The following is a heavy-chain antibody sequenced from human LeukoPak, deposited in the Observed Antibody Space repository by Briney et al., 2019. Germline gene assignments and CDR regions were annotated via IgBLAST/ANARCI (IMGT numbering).Heavy chain of an antibody. CDR1: GGSISSGDYY. J-gene: IGHJ3*02. V-gene: IGHV4-30-4*01. D-gene: IGHD1-26*01. CDR2: IYYSGST. CDR3: ARDGRYSGSYYASMSAFDI. Sequence: SETLSLTCTVSGGSISSGDYYWSWIRQPPGKGLEWIGYIYYSGSTYYNPSLKSRVTISVDTSKNQFSLKLSSVTAADTVVYYCARDGRYSGSYYASMSAFDIWGQGTMVTVSS.